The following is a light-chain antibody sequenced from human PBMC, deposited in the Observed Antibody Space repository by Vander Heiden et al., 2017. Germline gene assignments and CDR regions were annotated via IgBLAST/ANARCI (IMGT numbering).Light chain of an antibody. J-gene: IGLJ2*01. CDR3: QVGDSSSDHVV. CDR2: DDS. CDR1: HIGSKS. V-gene: IGLV3-21*02. Sequence: SYVLTQPPSVSVAPGQTARITGGGTHIGSKSVHWYQQKAGQATVLVVDDDSGRPSGIAERFAGYNSGNTATLTISRVEDEDEADYCYQVGDSSSDHVVFGGGTKLTVL.